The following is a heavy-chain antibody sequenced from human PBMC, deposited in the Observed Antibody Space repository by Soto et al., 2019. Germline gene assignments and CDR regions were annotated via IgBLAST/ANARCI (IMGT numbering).Heavy chain of an antibody. V-gene: IGHV4-4*02. Sequence: SETLSLTCAVSGGSISSSNRWCWVRQPPGKGLEWIGEIYHSGSTNYNPSLKSRVTISVDKSKNQFSLKLSSVTAADTAAYDFARDGRLRWFGEPNNHYGMDVSGQATTVSLSS. CDR1: GGSISSSNR. D-gene: IGHD3-10*01. J-gene: IGHJ6*02. CDR3: ARDGRLRWFGEPNNHYGMDV. CDR2: IYHSGST.